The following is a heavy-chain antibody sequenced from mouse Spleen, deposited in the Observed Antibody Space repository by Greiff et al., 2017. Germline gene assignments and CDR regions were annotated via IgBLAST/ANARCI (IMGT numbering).Heavy chain of an antibody. CDR3: ARPGTTATGDFDY. Sequence: EVQLVESGGGLVKPGGSLKLSCAASGFTFSSYAMSWVRQTPEKRLEWVATISSGGSYTYYPDSVKGRFTISRDNAKNTLYLQMSSLRSEDTAMYYCARPGTTATGDFDYWGQGTTLTVSS. CDR1: GFTFSSYA. V-gene: IGHV5-9-3*01. CDR2: ISSGGSYT. D-gene: IGHD1-2*01. J-gene: IGHJ2*01.